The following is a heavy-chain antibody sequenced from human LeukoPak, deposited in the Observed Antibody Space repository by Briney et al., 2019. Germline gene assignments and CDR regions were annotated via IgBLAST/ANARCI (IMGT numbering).Heavy chain of an antibody. V-gene: IGHV3-21*01. Sequence: PGGSLRLSCAASGFTFSNSAMNWVRQAPGKGLEWVSSISSSSSYIYYADSVKGRFTISRDNAKNSLYLQMNSLRAEDTAVYYCARESPIDIWGQGTMVTVSS. CDR3: ARESPIDI. CDR1: GFTFSNSA. J-gene: IGHJ3*02. CDR2: ISSSSSYI.